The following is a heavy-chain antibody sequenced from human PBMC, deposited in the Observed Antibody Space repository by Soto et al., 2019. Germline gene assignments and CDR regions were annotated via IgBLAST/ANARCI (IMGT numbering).Heavy chain of an antibody. D-gene: IGHD3-22*01. CDR3: ARVPPGGGVYDSSGYSGGYYYYYGMDV. CDR1: GGTFSSYA. CDR2: SIPIFGTA. V-gene: IGHV1-69*01. J-gene: IGHJ6*02. Sequence: QVQLVQSGAEVKKPGSSVKVSCKASGGTFSSYAISWVRQAPGQGLEWMGGSIPIFGTANYAQKFQGRVTITADESTRTAYMELSSLRSEDTAVYYCARVPPGGGVYDSSGYSGGYYYYYGMDVWGQGTTVTVSS.